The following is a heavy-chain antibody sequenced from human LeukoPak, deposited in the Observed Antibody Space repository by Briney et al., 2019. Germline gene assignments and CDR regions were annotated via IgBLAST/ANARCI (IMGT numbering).Heavy chain of an antibody. CDR1: GYSFTSYW. CDR2: IYPGDSDT. Sequence: GESLKISCKGSGYSFTSYWIGWVRQMPGKGLEWMGIIYPGDSDTRYSPSFQGQVTISADKSISTAYLQWSSLKASDTAMYYCARLMDSGSYYANLLQHWGQGTLVTVSS. CDR3: ARLMDSGSYYANLLQH. J-gene: IGHJ1*01. V-gene: IGHV5-51*01. D-gene: IGHD1-26*01.